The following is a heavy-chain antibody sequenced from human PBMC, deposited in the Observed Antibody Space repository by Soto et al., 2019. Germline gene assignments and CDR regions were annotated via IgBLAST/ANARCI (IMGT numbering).Heavy chain of an antibody. Sequence: SETLSLTCAVYGGSFSGYYWSWIRQPPGKGLEWIGEINHSGSTNYNPSLKSRVTISVDTSKNQFSLKLSSVTAADTAVYYCARDRRDRHLVATIEGRNYYLEVWGKGNTV. V-gene: IGHV4-34*01. CDR2: INHSGST. D-gene: IGHD5-12*01. CDR1: GGSFSGYY. J-gene: IGHJ6*03. CDR3: ARDRRDRHLVATIEGRNYYLEV.